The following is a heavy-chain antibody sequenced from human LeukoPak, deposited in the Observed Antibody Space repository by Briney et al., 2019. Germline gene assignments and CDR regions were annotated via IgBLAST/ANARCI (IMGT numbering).Heavy chain of an antibody. J-gene: IGHJ4*02. CDR1: GFTFSSYS. Sequence: GGSLRLSCAASGFTFSSYSMNWVRQAPGKGLEWVSSISSSSYIYYADSVKGRFTISRDNAKNSLYLQMNSLRAEDTAVYYCARDPRSYYDSSGYSWGQETLVTVSS. CDR3: ARDPRSYYDSSGYS. CDR2: ISSSSYI. V-gene: IGHV3-21*01. D-gene: IGHD3-22*01.